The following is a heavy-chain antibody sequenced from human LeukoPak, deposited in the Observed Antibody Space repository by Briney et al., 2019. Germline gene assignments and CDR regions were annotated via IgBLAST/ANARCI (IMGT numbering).Heavy chain of an antibody. D-gene: IGHD3-10*02. CDR2: VSTAGTIK. Sequence: PGRSLRLSCAASGFIFSSYSMHWVRQAPGRGLEWVAVVSTAGTIKYYADSMKGRFTVSRDNSKNTVDLQMNSLRVEDTAVYYCAELGITMIGGVWGKGTTVTISS. J-gene: IGHJ6*04. V-gene: IGHV3-30*18. CDR3: AELGITMIGGV. CDR1: GFIFSSYS.